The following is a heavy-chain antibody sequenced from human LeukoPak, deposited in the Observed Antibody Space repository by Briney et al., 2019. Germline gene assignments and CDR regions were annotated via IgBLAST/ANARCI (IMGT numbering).Heavy chain of an antibody. CDR1: GYTLTELS. V-gene: IGHV1-24*01. Sequence: ASVKVSCKVSGYTLTELSMHWVRQAPGKGLEWMGGFDPEDGETIYAQKFQGRVTMTEDTSTDTAYMELSSLRSEDTAVYYCATGYGDNYPHAFDIWGQGTMVTVSS. D-gene: IGHD4-17*01. J-gene: IGHJ3*02. CDR3: ATGYGDNYPHAFDI. CDR2: FDPEDGET.